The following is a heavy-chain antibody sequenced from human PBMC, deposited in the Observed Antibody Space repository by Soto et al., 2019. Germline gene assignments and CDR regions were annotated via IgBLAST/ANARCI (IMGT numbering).Heavy chain of an antibody. Sequence: QVQLVQSGAEVKKPGSSVKVSCKASGGTFSNYAINWVRQAPGQGLEWMGGIIPLFGTPNYAQKFQGRVTFTAHKSTSTAYMELRSLRSDDTAVYYCAKDRQDHNSVWDPFDIWGQGTMVTVSS. V-gene: IGHV1-69*06. CDR2: IIPLFGTP. CDR1: GGTFSNYA. CDR3: AKDRQDHNSVWDPFDI. D-gene: IGHD1-20*01. J-gene: IGHJ3*02.